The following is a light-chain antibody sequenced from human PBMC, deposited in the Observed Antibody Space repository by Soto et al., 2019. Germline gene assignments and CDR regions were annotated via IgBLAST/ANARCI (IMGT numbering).Light chain of an antibody. Sequence: EIVLTQSPGTLSLSPGERATLSCRASQSVSSSYLAWYQQKPGQAPRLLIYGASTRATGIPDRFSGSGSGTDFIVTISRLEPEDFAVYYCHQYDSSPPTFGPGTKVDI. CDR3: HQYDSSPPT. CDR1: QSVSSSY. J-gene: IGKJ3*01. CDR2: GAS. V-gene: IGKV3-20*01.